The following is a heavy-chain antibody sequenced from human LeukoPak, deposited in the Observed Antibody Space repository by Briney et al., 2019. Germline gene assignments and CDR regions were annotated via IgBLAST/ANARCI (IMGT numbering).Heavy chain of an antibody. Sequence: SVKVSCKASGGTFSSYAISWVRQAPGQRLEWMGGIIPIFGTANYAQKFQGRVTITTDESTSTAYMELSSLRSEDTAVYYCARERVGATTSGHWFDPWGQGTLVTVSS. V-gene: IGHV1-69*05. D-gene: IGHD1-26*01. CDR2: IIPIFGTA. J-gene: IGHJ5*02. CDR3: ARERVGATTSGHWFDP. CDR1: GGTFSSYA.